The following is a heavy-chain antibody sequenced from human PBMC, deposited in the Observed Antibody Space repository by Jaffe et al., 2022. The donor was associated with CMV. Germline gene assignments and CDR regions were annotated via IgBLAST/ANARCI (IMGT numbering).Heavy chain of an antibody. J-gene: IGHJ4*02. V-gene: IGHV3-9*01. CDR1: GFTFDDYA. CDR3: AKDVHYYDSSGYPK. Sequence: EVQLVESGGGLVQPGRSLRLSCAASGFTFDDYAMHWVRQAPGKGLEWVSGISWNSGSIGYADSVKGRFTISRDNAKNSLYLQMNSLRAEDTALYYCAKDVHYYDSSGYPKWGQGTLVTVSS. D-gene: IGHD3-22*01. CDR2: ISWNSGSI.